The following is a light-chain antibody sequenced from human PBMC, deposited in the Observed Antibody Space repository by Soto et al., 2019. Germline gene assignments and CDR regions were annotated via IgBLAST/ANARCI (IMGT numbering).Light chain of an antibody. CDR3: SSYTSSSTPHDVV. CDR2: DVS. J-gene: IGLJ2*01. CDR1: SSDVGGYNY. Sequence: QSVLTQPASVSGSPGQSITISCTGTSSDVGGYNYVSWYQQHPGKAPKLMIYDVSNRPSGVSNRFSGSKSGNTASLTISGLQAEDEADYYCSSYTSSSTPHDVVFGGGTKVTVL. V-gene: IGLV2-14*01.